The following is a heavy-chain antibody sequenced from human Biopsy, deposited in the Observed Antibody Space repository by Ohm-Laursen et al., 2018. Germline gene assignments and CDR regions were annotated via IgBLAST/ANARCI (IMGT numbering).Heavy chain of an antibody. CDR3: ARGGEGSGSFVKPPKTWFDP. Sequence: SLRLSCTASGFIFSDYYMSWIRQAPGKGLEWVANINQDGSEKYYVDSVKGRFTISRDNAENSLYLEMNSLRTEDTAVYYCARGGEGSGSFVKPPKTWFDPWGQGTLVTVSS. V-gene: IGHV3-7*01. CDR1: GFIFSDYY. D-gene: IGHD3-10*01. J-gene: IGHJ5*02. CDR2: INQDGSEK.